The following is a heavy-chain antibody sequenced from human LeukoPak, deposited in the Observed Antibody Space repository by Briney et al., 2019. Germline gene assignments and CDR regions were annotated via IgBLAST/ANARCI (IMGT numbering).Heavy chain of an antibody. CDR2: IYYSGST. Sequence: SETLSLTCTVSGGSISNYYWSWIRQPPGKGLEWIGYIYYSGSTNYNPSLKSRVTISVDTSKNQFSLKLSSVSAADTAVYYCARASSGWGFYWGQGTLVTVSS. CDR3: ARASSGWGFY. J-gene: IGHJ4*02. D-gene: IGHD6-19*01. CDR1: GGSISNYY. V-gene: IGHV4-59*12.